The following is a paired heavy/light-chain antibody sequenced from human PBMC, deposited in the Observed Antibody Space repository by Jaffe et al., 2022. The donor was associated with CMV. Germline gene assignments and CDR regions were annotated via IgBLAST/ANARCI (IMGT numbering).Light chain of an antibody. V-gene: IGLV3-21*04. Sequence: SYVLTQPPSVSVAPGKTARITCGGNNIGSKSVHWYQQKPGQAPVLVIYYDSDRPSGIPERFSGSNSGNTATLTISRVEAGDEADYYCQVWDSSSDRVVFGGGTKLTVL. CDR1: NIGSKS. J-gene: IGLJ2*01. CDR2: YDS. CDR3: QVWDSSSDRVV.
Heavy chain of an antibody. J-gene: IGHJ4*02. CDR3: ARILSGYYGSGSYPYYFDY. Sequence: QVQLVQSGAEVKKPGSSVKVSCKASGGTFSSYAISWVRQAPGQGLEWMGRIIPILGIANYAQKFQGRVTITADKSTSTAYMELSSLRSEDTAVYYCARILSGYYGSGSYPYYFDYWGQGTLVTVSS. CDR2: IIPILGIA. D-gene: IGHD3-10*01. CDR1: GGTFSSYA. V-gene: IGHV1-69*09.